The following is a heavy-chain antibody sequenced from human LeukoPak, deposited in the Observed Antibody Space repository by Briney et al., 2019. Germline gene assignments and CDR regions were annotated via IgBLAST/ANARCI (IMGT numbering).Heavy chain of an antibody. D-gene: IGHD2-21*02. V-gene: IGHV1-2*02. CDR2: INPNSGGT. Sequence: ASVKVSCKASGYTFTGYYMHWVRQAPGQGLEWMGWINPNSGGTNYAQKFQGRVTMTRDTSISTAYMELSSLRSEDTAVYYCARGYCGGDCSIGVDYWGQGTLVTVSS. CDR1: GYTFTGYY. J-gene: IGHJ4*02. CDR3: ARGYCGGDCSIGVDY.